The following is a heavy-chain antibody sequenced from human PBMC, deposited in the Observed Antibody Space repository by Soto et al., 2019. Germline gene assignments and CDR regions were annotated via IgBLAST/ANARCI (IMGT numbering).Heavy chain of an antibody. CDR2: IYYSGST. V-gene: IGHV4-61*01. CDR3: ASRQWLGYDY. J-gene: IGHJ4*02. Sequence: SETLSLTCTVSGGSVSSGSYYWSWIRQPPGKGLELIGYIYYSGSTNYNPSLKGRVTISVDTSKNQFSLKLSSVTAADTAVYYCASRQWLGYDYWGQGTLVTVSS. CDR1: GGSVSSGSYY. D-gene: IGHD6-19*01.